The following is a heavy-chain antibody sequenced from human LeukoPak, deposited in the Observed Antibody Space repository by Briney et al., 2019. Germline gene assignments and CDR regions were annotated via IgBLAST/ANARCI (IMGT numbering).Heavy chain of an antibody. V-gene: IGHV3-53*01. D-gene: IGHD3-22*01. CDR3: ATRPYYDSSGYPDAFDI. Sequence: GGSLRLSCAASGFIVSSNCMSWVRQAPGKGLEWVSVIYSGGSTYYADSVKGRFTISRDNSKNTLYLQMNSLRAEDTAVYYCATRPYYDSSGYPDAFDIWGQGTMVTVSS. CDR2: IYSGGST. CDR1: GFIVSSNC. J-gene: IGHJ3*02.